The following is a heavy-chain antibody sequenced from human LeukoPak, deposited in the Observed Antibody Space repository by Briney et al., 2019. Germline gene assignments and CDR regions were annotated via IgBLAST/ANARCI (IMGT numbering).Heavy chain of an antibody. V-gene: IGHV5-51*01. CDR1: GYSFTSYW. J-gene: IGHJ4*02. Sequence: GESLKISCKGSGYSFTSYWPGWVRQMPGKGLEWMGIIYPGDSDTRYSPSFQGQVTISADKSISTAYLQWSSLKASDTAMYYCARQKDYGDYVSPFDYWGQGTLVTVSS. D-gene: IGHD4-17*01. CDR3: ARQKDYGDYVSPFDY. CDR2: IYPGDSDT.